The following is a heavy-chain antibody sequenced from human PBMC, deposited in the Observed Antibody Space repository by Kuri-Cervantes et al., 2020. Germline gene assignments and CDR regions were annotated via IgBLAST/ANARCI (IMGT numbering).Heavy chain of an antibody. CDR2: INHSGST. CDR3: ARDRGRISAYFYGMDV. V-gene: IGHV4-34*01. J-gene: IGHJ6*02. D-gene: IGHD6-13*01. Sequence: ETLSLTCAVYGGSFSGYYWSWIRQPPGKGLEWIGEINHSGSTNYNPSLKSRVTISVDTSKNQFSLKLNSMTAADTAVYYCARDRGRISAYFYGMDVWGQGTTVTVSS. CDR1: GGSFSGYY.